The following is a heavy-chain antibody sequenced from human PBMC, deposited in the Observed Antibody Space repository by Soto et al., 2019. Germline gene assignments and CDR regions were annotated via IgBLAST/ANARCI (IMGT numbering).Heavy chain of an antibody. CDR1: GCSISSYY. J-gene: IGHJ3*02. CDR3: ARDAGFLEWFDAFDI. Sequence: XETLSLTFTVSGCSISSYYWSWIRQPAGKGLEWIGRIYTSGSTNYNPSLKSRVTMSVDTSKNQFSLKLSSVTAADTAVYYCARDAGFLEWFDAFDIWGQGTMVTVSS. V-gene: IGHV4-4*07. CDR2: IYTSGST. D-gene: IGHD3-3*01.